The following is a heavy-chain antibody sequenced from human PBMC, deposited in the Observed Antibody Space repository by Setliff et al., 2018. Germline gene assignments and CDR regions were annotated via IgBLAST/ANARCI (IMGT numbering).Heavy chain of an antibody. V-gene: IGHV5-51*01. D-gene: IGHD6-19*01. CDR1: GYSFTSYW. J-gene: IGHJ3*02. Sequence: PGESLTISCKGSGYSFTSYWIGWVRRMPGKGLEWMGIIYPGDSDTRYSPSFQGQVTISADKSISTAYLQWSSQKASDTAMYYCARQAVAGNDAFDIWGQGTMVTVSS. CDR2: IYPGDSDT. CDR3: ARQAVAGNDAFDI.